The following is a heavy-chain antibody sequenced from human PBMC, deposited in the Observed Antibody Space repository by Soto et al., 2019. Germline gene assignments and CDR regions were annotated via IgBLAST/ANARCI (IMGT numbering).Heavy chain of an antibody. CDR3: AKDLYYYDSSGYPY. J-gene: IGHJ4*02. V-gene: IGHV3-30*18. CDR1: GFTFSSYG. CDR2: ISYDGSNK. D-gene: IGHD3-22*01. Sequence: QVQLVESGGGVVQPGRSLRLSCAASGFTFSSYGMHWVRQAPGKGLEWVAVISYDGSNKYYADSVKGRFTISRDNSKNTLYLQMNSLRAEDTAVYYCAKDLYYYDSSGYPYWGQGTLVTVSS.